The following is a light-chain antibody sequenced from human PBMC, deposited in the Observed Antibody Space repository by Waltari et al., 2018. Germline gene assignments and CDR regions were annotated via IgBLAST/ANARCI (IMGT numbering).Light chain of an antibody. CDR2: EVN. CDR3: SSYAGSNDVV. Sequence: QSALTQPPSASGSPGQSVTISCPGTSSDVGGYNYVSWYHQHPGQAPKLVIYEVNTRPSGVPDRFSGSKSGNTASLTVSGLQAEDEADYYCSSYAGSNDVVFGGGTKLTVL. CDR1: SSDVGGYNY. J-gene: IGLJ2*01. V-gene: IGLV2-8*01.